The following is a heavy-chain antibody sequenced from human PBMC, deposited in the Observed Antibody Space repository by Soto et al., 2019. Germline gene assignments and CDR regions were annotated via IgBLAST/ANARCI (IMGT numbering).Heavy chain of an antibody. CDR2: IWYDGSNK. V-gene: IGHV3-33*06. Sequence: PGGSLRLSCAASGFTFSSYGMHWGRQAPGKGLEWVAVIWYDGSNKYYADSVKGRFTISRDNSKNTLYLQMNSLRAEDTAVYYCAKGAIAAAGNITTFLGLDPWGQGTLVTVSS. CDR3: AKGAIAAAGNITTFLGLDP. D-gene: IGHD6-13*01. J-gene: IGHJ5*02. CDR1: GFTFSSYG.